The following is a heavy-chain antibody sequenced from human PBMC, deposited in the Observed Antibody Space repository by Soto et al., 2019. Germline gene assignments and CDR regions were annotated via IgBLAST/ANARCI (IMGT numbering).Heavy chain of an antibody. Sequence: SETLSLTCTVSGGSISSYYWSWIRQPAGKGLEWIGRIYTSGSTNYNPSLKSRVTMSVDTSKNQFSLKLSSVTAADTAVYYCALAYYDSSATYYYYYGMDVWGQGTTVTVSS. CDR3: ALAYYDSSATYYYYYGMDV. CDR2: IYTSGST. CDR1: GGSISSYY. J-gene: IGHJ6*02. D-gene: IGHD3-22*01. V-gene: IGHV4-4*07.